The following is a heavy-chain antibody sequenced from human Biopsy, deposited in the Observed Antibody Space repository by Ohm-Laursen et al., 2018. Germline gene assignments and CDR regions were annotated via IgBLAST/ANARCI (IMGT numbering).Heavy chain of an antibody. CDR2: INSSGSTK. Sequence: SLRLSCTASGFMFSASWMSWVRQAPGRGLEWVSDINSSGSTKYHAESVKGRFTISRDNAMNSVYLQMNSLRGEDTAVYYCARAVGIAAAPIDYWGQGTLVTVSS. CDR3: ARAVGIAAAPIDY. V-gene: IGHV3-11*01. J-gene: IGHJ4*02. D-gene: IGHD2-15*01. CDR1: GFMFSASW.